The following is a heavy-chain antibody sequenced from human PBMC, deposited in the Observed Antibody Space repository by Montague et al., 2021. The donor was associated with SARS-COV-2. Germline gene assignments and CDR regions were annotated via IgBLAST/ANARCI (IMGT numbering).Heavy chain of an antibody. CDR2: IYYSGST. D-gene: IGHD2-15*01. CDR1: GGSISSSSYY. Sequence: SETLSLTCTVSGGSISSSSYYWGWIRQPPGKGLDWIGSIYYSGSTYYNPSLKSRVTISADTSKNHFSLKPSSVTAADTAVYYCARQGDIVVVVAANGIHYYYGMDVWGQGTTVTVSS. CDR3: ARQGDIVVVVAANGIHYYYGMDV. J-gene: IGHJ6*02. V-gene: IGHV4-39*01.